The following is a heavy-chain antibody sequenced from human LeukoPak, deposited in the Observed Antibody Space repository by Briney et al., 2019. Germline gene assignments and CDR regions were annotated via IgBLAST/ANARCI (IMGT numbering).Heavy chain of an antibody. V-gene: IGHV4-34*01. CDR3: ARNTDSSGYSAVGG. J-gene: IGHJ4*02. CDR2: INHSGST. CDR1: GGSFSGYY. D-gene: IGHD3-22*01. Sequence: SETLSLTCAVYGGSFSGYYWSWIRQPPGKGLEWIGEINHSGSTNYNPSLKSRVTISVDTSKNQFSLKLSSVTAADTAVYYCARNTDSSGYSAVGGWGQGTLVTVSS.